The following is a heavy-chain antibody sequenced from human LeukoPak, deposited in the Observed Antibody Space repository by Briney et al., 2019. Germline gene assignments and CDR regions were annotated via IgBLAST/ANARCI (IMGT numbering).Heavy chain of an antibody. CDR3: ARDAAGATIASYYYYMDV. CDR1: GGSISSYY. J-gene: IGHJ6*03. V-gene: IGHV4-59*01. Sequence: TSETLSLTCTVSGGSISSYYWSWIRQPPGKGLEWIGYIYYGGSTNYNPSLKSRVTISVDTSKNQFSLKLSSVTAADTAVDYCARDAAGATIASYYYYMDVWGKGTTVTVSS. D-gene: IGHD5-12*01. CDR2: IYYGGST.